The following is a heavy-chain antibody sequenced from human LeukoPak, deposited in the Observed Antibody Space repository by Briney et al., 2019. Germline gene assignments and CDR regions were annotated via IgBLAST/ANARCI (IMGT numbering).Heavy chain of an antibody. Sequence: GGSLRLSCAASGFTFRDYAMSWVRQAQGKGLEWVSAISGNGGSTYYADSVKGRFTISRDNSKNTLHLQLNSLRDEDTAMYYCAMMPADCSSSSCPTINRYYYGMDVWGQGTTVIVSS. CDR3: AMMPADCSSSSCPTINRYYYGMDV. D-gene: IGHD2-15*01. CDR1: GFTFRDYA. V-gene: IGHV3-23*01. CDR2: ISGNGGST. J-gene: IGHJ6*02.